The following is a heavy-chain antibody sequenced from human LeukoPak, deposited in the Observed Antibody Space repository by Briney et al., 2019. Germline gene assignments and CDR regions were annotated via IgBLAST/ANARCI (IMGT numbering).Heavy chain of an antibody. CDR2: INHSGST. CDR3: AKDVYDYYFDY. V-gene: IGHV4-34*01. D-gene: IGHD2/OR15-2a*01. CDR1: GGSFSGYY. J-gene: IGHJ4*02. Sequence: SETLSLTCAVYGGSFSGYYWSWIRQPPGKGLEWIGEINHSGSTNYNPSLKSRVTISVDTSKNQFSLKLSSVTAADTAVYYCAKDVYDYYFDYWGQGTLVTVSS.